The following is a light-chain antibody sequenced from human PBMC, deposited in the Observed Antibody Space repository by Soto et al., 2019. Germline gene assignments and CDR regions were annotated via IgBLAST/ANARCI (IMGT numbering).Light chain of an antibody. CDR1: QSIDSH. V-gene: IGKV3-11*01. CDR2: DAS. J-gene: IGKJ1*01. CDR3: QQRSNWPPWT. Sequence: EIVLTQSPATLSLSPGERATLSCRVSQSIDSHLAWYQQQPGQAPRLLIYDASNRATGIPARFSGSGSGTDFTLTISSLEPEDFAVYYCQQRSNWPPWTFGQGTKVDIK.